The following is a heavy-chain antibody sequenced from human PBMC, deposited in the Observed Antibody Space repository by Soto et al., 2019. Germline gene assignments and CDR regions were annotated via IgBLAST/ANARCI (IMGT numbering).Heavy chain of an antibody. V-gene: IGHV1-18*01. CDR1: GYTFTSYG. Sequence: ASVKVSCKASGYTFTSYGISWVRQAPGQGLEWMGWISAYNGNANYAQKLQGRVTMTTDTSTSTAYMELRSLRSDDTAVYYCARPAYKSIAARPDDHWYFDLWGRGTLVTVSS. J-gene: IGHJ2*01. D-gene: IGHD6-6*01. CDR2: ISAYNGNA. CDR3: ARPAYKSIAARPDDHWYFDL.